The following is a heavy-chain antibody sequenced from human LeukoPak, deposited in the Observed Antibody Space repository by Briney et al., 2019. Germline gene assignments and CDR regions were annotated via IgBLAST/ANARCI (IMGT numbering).Heavy chain of an antibody. J-gene: IGHJ5*02. CDR1: GGSISSYY. Sequence: PSETLSLTCTVSGGSISSYYWSWIRQPPGKGLEWIGYTYYSGSTNYNPSLKSRVTISVDTSKNQFSLKLSSVTAADTAVYYCARDEADNIDPWGQGTLVTVSS. CDR3: ARDEADNIDP. V-gene: IGHV4-59*01. CDR2: TYYSGST. D-gene: IGHD2/OR15-2a*01.